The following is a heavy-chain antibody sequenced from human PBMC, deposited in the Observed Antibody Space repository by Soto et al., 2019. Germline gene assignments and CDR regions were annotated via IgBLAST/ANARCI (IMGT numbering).Heavy chain of an antibody. CDR1: GFTFSRYA. J-gene: IGHJ4*02. V-gene: IGHV3-23*01. D-gene: IGHD2-15*01. Sequence: GGALRLSCGASGFTFSRYAMSWGRQAPGKGPEWVSGISASGDKTYYADSVKGRFTISRDNSKNMLYLQMSCLRAEDTALFYCVTDKLCADANCYLAYCSQGILVTVS. CDR2: ISASGDKT. CDR3: VTDKLCADANCYLAY.